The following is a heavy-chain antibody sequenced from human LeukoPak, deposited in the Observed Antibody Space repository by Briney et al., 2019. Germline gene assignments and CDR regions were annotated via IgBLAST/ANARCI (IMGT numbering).Heavy chain of an antibody. J-gene: IGHJ4*02. CDR3: ARGQNGFDY. CDR2: LSASTTYI. Sequence: GGSLRLSCAASGFTFSGYNMNRVRQAPGKGLEWVSSLSASTTYIYYADSVKGRFTISRDNAKNSLYLQMNSLRGEDTAVYYCARGQNGFDYWGQGTLVTVSS. V-gene: IGHV3-21*01. D-gene: IGHD2-8*01. CDR1: GFTFSGYN.